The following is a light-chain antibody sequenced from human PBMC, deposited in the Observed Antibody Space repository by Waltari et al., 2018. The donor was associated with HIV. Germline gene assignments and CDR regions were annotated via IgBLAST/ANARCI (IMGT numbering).Light chain of an antibody. V-gene: IGKV1-5*03. Sequence: DIQMTQSPSTLSASVVDRVTITCRASQSIVTWLAWYQQKPGKAPKLLISKASSLETGVPSRFSGSGSGTEFTLTISSLQPDDFATYYCQQYNTNLGTFGQGTKVEIE. CDR3: QQYNTNLGT. CDR2: KAS. J-gene: IGKJ1*01. CDR1: QSIVTW.